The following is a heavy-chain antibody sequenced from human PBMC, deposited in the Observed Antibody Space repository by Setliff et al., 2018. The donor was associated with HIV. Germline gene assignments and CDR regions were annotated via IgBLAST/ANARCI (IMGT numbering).Heavy chain of an antibody. CDR2: ISGSGSTI. J-gene: IGHJ4*02. Sequence: GGSLRLSCAASGFTLNSHEMNWVRLAPGKGLEWVSYISGSGSTIYYADSVKGRFTISRDNAKNSLYLQMNSLRAEDTAVYYCVRVYRAGSWDYWGQGTLVTVSS. D-gene: IGHD6-13*01. CDR1: GFTLNSHE. V-gene: IGHV3-48*03. CDR3: VRVYRAGSWDY.